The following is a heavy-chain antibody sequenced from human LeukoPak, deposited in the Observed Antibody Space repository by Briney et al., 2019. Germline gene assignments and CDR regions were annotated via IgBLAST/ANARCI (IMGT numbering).Heavy chain of an antibody. V-gene: IGHV3-23*01. J-gene: IGHJ4*02. D-gene: IGHD3-22*01. CDR3: AKRGVVIRVILVGFHKEAYYFDS. CDR2: ISDSGGRT. CDR1: GINLSNYG. Sequence: GGSLRPSCAVSGINLSNYGMSWVRQAPGKGLEWVAGISDSGGRTNYADSVKGRFTISRDSPKNTLYLQMNSLRAEDTAVYFCAKRGVVIRVILVGFHKEAYYFDSWGQGALVTVSS.